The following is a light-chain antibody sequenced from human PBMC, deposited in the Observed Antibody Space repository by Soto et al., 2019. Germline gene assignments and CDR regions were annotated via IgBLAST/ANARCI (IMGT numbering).Light chain of an antibody. J-gene: IGLJ1*01. V-gene: IGLV2-8*01. CDR2: DVN. Sequence: QSALTQPPSASGSPGQSVTISCTGTSSDVGCYDYVSWYQQHPGKAPKLIIYDVNKRPSGVPDRFSGSKSGNTASLTVSGLRADDEADYYCSSYSCTSNLVFGTGTKLTVL. CDR3: SSYSCTSNLV. CDR1: SSDVGCYDY.